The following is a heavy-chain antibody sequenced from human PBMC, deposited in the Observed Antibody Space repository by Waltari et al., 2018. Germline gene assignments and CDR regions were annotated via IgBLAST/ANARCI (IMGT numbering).Heavy chain of an antibody. Sequence: EVPLVPSGAEVKTPGESQKLPCKGSRHRCSRYWSALVRAQPGKGLESLGLSYPSDSDTRYSPSFQGQVTLSADRSITTAYLQWSSLKASDTAMYYCVRLTTISHEDIEVVPAAMFYFDYWGQGTLVTVSS. J-gene: IGHJ4*02. CDR1: RHRCSRYW. CDR2: SYPSDSDT. D-gene: IGHD2-2*01. V-gene: IGHV5-51*01. CDR3: VRLTTISHEDIEVVPAAMFYFDY.